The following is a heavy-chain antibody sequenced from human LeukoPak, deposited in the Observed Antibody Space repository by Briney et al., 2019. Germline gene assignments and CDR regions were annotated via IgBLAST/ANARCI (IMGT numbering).Heavy chain of an antibody. V-gene: IGHV3-7*01. J-gene: IGHJ4*02. Sequence: GGSLRLSCTASGFIFSSHWMTWVRQAPGKGLEWVANIRQDGSEKNCVDSVKGRFTISRDNAKNSLYLQMNTLTAEDTAVYYCARDPIDYWGQGTLVTVTS. CDR2: IRQDGSEK. CDR3: ARDPIDY. CDR1: GFIFSSHW.